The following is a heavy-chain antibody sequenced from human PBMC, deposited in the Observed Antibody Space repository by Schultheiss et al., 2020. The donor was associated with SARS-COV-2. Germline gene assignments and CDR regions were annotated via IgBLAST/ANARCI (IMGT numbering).Heavy chain of an antibody. J-gene: IGHJ2*01. CDR3: AREGETTVVTPNWYFDL. D-gene: IGHD4-23*01. CDR1: GGSISSSSYY. V-gene: IGHV4-61*05. CDR2: IYYSGST. Sequence: SETLSLTCTVSGGSISSSSYYWGWIRQPPGKGLEWIGYIYYSGSTNYNPSLKSRVTISVDTSKNQFSLQLNSVTPEDTAVYYCAREGETTVVTPNWYFDLWGRGTLVTVSS.